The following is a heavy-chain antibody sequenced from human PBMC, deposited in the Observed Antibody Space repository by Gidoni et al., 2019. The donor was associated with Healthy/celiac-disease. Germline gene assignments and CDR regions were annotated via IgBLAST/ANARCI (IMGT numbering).Heavy chain of an antibody. Sequence: QVQLVQSGAEVKKPGASVKVSGKASGYTFTRYYMHWVRQAPGQRLEWMGIIHPSGGSTSYAQKCQGRVTMTRDTSTSTVYMELSSLRSEDTAVYYCARAGGKYMDVWGKGTTVTVSS. J-gene: IGHJ6*03. D-gene: IGHD3-16*01. V-gene: IGHV1-46*01. CDR1: GYTFTRYY. CDR3: ARAGGKYMDV. CDR2: IHPSGGST.